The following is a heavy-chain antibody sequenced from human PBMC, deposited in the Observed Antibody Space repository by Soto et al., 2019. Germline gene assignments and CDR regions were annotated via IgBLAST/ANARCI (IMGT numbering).Heavy chain of an antibody. D-gene: IGHD3-22*01. V-gene: IGHV1-69*01. CDR3: ASTNYSDSSGYYPDY. J-gene: IGHJ4*02. CDR1: GGPLISYA. Sequence: VKVSYKASGGPLISYAIIWVRQAPGQGLEWMGGIIPIFGTANYAQKFQCRVTITADESTSTAYMELSSLRSEDTAVYYCASTNYSDSSGYYPDYWGQGTLVTVSS. CDR2: IIPIFGTA.